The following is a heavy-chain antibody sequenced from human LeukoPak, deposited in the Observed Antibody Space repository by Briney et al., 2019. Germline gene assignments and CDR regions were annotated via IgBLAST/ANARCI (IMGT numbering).Heavy chain of an antibody. CDR3: ASRGYSSPWDY. CDR1: GGSFSGYY. D-gene: IGHD5-18*01. Sequence: SETLSLTCAVYGGSFSGYYWSWIRQPPGKGLEWIGEINHSGSTNYNPSLKSRVTISVDTSKNQFSLRLSSVTAADTAVYYCASRGYSSPWDYWGQGTLVTVSS. J-gene: IGHJ4*02. V-gene: IGHV4-34*01. CDR2: INHSGST.